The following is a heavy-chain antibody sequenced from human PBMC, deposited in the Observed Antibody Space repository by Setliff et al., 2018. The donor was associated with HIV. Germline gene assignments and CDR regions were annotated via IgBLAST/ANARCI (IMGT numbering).Heavy chain of an antibody. J-gene: IGHJ4*02. CDR1: GGSISRSSYY. CDR2: MYYSGST. CDR3: ARRRDGYNSAPWRNDY. Sequence: SETLSLTCTVSGGSISRSSYYWGWIRQHPVKGLEWIGSMYYSGSTYYNPSLKSRVTISADTSQKQFSLKLRSVTAADTAVYYCARRRDGYNSAPWRNDYWGQGTLVTVSS. V-gene: IGHV4-39*01. D-gene: IGHD5-12*01.